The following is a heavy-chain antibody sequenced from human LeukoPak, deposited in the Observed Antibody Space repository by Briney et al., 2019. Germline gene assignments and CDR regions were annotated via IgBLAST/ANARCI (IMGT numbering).Heavy chain of an antibody. CDR1: GFTFSSYW. V-gene: IGHV3-7*01. J-gene: IGHJ4*02. Sequence: PGGSLRLSCAASGFTFSSYWMSWVRQAPGKGLEWVANIKRDGSEKYYVDSVKGRFTISRDNAKNSLYLQMNSLRAEDTAVYYCASLAVAGTPFDYWGQGTLVTVSS. D-gene: IGHD6-19*01. CDR2: IKRDGSEK. CDR3: ASLAVAGTPFDY.